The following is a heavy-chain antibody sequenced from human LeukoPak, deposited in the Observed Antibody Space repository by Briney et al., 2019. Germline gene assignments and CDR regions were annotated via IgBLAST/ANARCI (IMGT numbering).Heavy chain of an antibody. J-gene: IGHJ4*02. CDR3: ARHEGGVVVLSCFDY. V-gene: IGHV5-51*01. CDR1: GYSFTSYW. D-gene: IGHD2-2*01. CDR2: IYPGDSDT. Sequence: GESLKISCQGSGYSFTSYWIGWVCQLPGKGLEWMGIIYPGDSDTRYSPSFQGQVTISADKSISTAYLQWSSLKASDTAMYYCARHEGGVVVLSCFDYWGQGTLVTVSS.